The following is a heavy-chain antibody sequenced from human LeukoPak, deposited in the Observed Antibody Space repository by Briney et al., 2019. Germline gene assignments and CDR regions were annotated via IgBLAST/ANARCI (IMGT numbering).Heavy chain of an antibody. V-gene: IGHV1-69*05. J-gene: IGHJ5*02. CDR3: AKTSSTSPFWFDP. Sequence: WASVKVSCKASGGTFSSYAISWVRQAPGQGLEWMGGIIPIFGTANYAQKFQGRVTMTRDTSTSTVYMELSSLRTEDTAVYYCAKTSSTSPFWFDPWGQGTLVTVSS. CDR1: GGTFSSYA. CDR2: IIPIFGTA. D-gene: IGHD2-2*01.